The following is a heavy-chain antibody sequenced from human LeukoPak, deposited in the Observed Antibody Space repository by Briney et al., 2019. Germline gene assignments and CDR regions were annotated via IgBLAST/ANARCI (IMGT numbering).Heavy chain of an antibody. D-gene: IGHD1-26*01. CDR3: ARDLSVGAKPDLGFDY. CDR1: GFTFSSYS. Sequence: GGSLRLSCAASGFTFSSYSMNWVRQAPGKGLEWVSSISSSSSYIYYADSVKGRFTISRDNAKNSLYLQMISLRAEDTAVYYCARDLSVGAKPDLGFDYWGQGTLVTVSS. V-gene: IGHV3-21*01. J-gene: IGHJ4*02. CDR2: ISSSSSYI.